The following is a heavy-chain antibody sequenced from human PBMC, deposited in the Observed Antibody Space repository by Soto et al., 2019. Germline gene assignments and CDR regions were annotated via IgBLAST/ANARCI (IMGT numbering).Heavy chain of an antibody. Sequence: EVQLVESGGGLVQPGGSLRLSCAASGFNFNTYWMSWVRQAPGKGLEWVANINQNGGAIYYVDSVRGRFTFSRDNANNSLSLQMDSLRADDTAVYYCVTTVAGFFDYWGQGALVTVSS. CDR2: INQNGGAI. CDR3: VTTVAGFFDY. D-gene: IGHD6-19*01. J-gene: IGHJ4*02. CDR1: GFNFNTYW. V-gene: IGHV3-7*01.